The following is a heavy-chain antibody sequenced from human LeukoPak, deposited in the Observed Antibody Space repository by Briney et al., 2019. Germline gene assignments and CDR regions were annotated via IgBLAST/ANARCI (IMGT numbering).Heavy chain of an antibody. Sequence: GGSLRLSCAASGFTFSAYAIHWVRQAPGKGLEWVAAISYDGSNRYYGVSVRGRFTISRDNSKNTGYLQMDSLRPDDTAVYYCARDLNSANYQLDFWGLGTLVTVSS. J-gene: IGHJ4*02. CDR2: ISYDGSNR. D-gene: IGHD1-26*01. CDR1: GFTFSAYA. V-gene: IGHV3-30*01. CDR3: ARDLNSANYQLDF.